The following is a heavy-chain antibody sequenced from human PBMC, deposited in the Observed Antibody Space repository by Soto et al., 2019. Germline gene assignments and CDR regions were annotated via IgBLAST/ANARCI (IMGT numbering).Heavy chain of an antibody. CDR2: IYYSGST. D-gene: IGHD3-3*01. J-gene: IGHJ4*02. CDR1: GGSISSYY. V-gene: IGHV4-59*01. Sequence: SETLSLTCSVSGGSISSYYWSWIRQPPGKGLEWIGYIYYSGSTNYNPSLKSRVTISVDTSKNQFSLKLSSVTAADTAVYYCARSDFWSGYYNYWGQGTLVTVSS. CDR3: ARSDFWSGYYNY.